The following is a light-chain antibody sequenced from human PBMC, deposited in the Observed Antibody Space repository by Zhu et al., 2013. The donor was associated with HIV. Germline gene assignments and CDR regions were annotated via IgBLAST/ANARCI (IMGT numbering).Light chain of an antibody. CDR1: QSVLYSSNNKNY. CDR3: QQYATSLT. J-gene: IGKJ4*01. Sequence: DIVMTQSPDSLAVSLGERATINCKSSQSVLYSSNNKNYLAWYQQKPGQPPNLLIYWASTRESGVPDRFSGSGSGTDFTLTISSLQAEDFAMYYCQQYATSLTFGGGTKVEIK. V-gene: IGKV4-1*01. CDR2: WAS.